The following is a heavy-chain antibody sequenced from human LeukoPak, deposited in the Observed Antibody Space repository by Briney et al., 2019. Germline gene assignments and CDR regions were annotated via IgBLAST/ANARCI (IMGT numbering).Heavy chain of an antibody. CDR1: GGSINSYY. CDR2: IYYSGST. V-gene: IGHV4-59*08. Sequence: PSETLSLTCSVSGGSINSYYWSWIRQPPGKGLEWIGYIYYSGSTNYNPSLKSRVTISVDTSKNQFSLKLSSVTAADTAVYYCASTAVAGPQVVDYWGQGTLVTVSS. CDR3: ASTAVAGPQVVDY. J-gene: IGHJ4*02. D-gene: IGHD6-19*01.